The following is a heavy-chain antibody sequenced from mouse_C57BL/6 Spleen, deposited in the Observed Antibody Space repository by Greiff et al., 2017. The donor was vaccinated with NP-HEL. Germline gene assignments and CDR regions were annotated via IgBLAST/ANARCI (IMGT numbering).Heavy chain of an antibody. J-gene: IGHJ2*01. Sequence: QVQLQQSGAELVKPGASVKLSCKASGYTFTSYWMHWVKQRPGRGLEWIGRIDPNSGGTKYNEKFKSKATLTVDKPSSTAYMQLSSLTSAESAVYYCASGYYGSRGYLDYWGQGTTLTVSS. D-gene: IGHD1-1*01. CDR1: GYTFTSYW. CDR3: ASGYYGSRGYLDY. V-gene: IGHV1-72*01. CDR2: IDPNSGGT.